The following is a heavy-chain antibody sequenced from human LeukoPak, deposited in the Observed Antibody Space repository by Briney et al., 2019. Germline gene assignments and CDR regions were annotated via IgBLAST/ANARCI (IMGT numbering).Heavy chain of an antibody. V-gene: IGHV3-30*02. CDR3: ASGVVRGKATDAFDI. D-gene: IGHD3-10*01. CDR2: IRYDGSNK. CDR1: GFTFSSYG. Sequence: GGSLRLSCAASGFTFSSYGMHWVRQAPGKGLEWVAFIRYDGSNKYYADSVKGRFTISRDNSKNTLYLQMNSLRAEDTAVYYCASGVVRGKATDAFDIWGQGTMVTVSS. J-gene: IGHJ3*02.